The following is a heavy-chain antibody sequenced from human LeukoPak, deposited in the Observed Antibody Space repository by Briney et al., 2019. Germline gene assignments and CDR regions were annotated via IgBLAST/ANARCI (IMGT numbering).Heavy chain of an antibody. CDR3: AKDRSHYDILTGYFLYYFDY. CDR2: ISGSGGST. V-gene: IGHV3-23*01. J-gene: IGHJ4*02. D-gene: IGHD3-9*01. Sequence: GGSLRLSCAASGFTFSSYAMHWVRQAPGKGLEWVSAISGSGGSTYYADSVKGRFTISRDNSKNTLYLQMNSLRAEDTAVYYCAKDRSHYDILTGYFLYYFDYWGQGTLVTVSS. CDR1: GFTFSSYA.